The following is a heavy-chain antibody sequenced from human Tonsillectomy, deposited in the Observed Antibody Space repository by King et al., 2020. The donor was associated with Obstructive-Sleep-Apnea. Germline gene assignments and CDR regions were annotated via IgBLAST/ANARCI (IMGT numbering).Heavy chain of an antibody. V-gene: IGHV3-43*01. D-gene: IGHD6-25*01. CDR2: VNWDGSST. J-gene: IGHJ4*02. Sequence: VQLVESGGGVVQPGGSLRLSCAASGFTFDDYPMHWVRQAPGKGLEWVSLVNWDGSSTYYADSVKGRFTISRDNSKNSLYLQMNSLRTGDTALYYCAKEIEAGRGFDDWGQGILVTVSS. CDR1: GFTFDDYP. CDR3: AKEIEAGRGFDD.